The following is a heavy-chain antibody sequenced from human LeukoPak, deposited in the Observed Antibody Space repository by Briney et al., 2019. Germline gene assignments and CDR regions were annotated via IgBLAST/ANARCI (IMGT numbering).Heavy chain of an antibody. Sequence: SVKVSCMASGGTFSSYAISWVRQAPGQGLEWMGGIIPIFGTANYAQKFQGRVTITTDESTSTAYMELSSLRSEDTAVYYCATHLSQAAAGYYYYYMDVWGKGTTVTVSS. CDR2: IIPIFGTA. J-gene: IGHJ6*03. CDR1: GGTFSSYA. V-gene: IGHV1-69*05. D-gene: IGHD6-13*01. CDR3: ATHLSQAAAGYYYYYMDV.